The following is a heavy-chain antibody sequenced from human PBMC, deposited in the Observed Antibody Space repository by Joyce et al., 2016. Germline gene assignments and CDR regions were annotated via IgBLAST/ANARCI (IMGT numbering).Heavy chain of an antibody. V-gene: IGHV1-2*02. J-gene: IGHJ5*02. CDR2: INPNSGAR. Sequence: QVQLVPSGADVKQPGTSVNVSRKASGYSFACYHLHWVRHAPGQGREWMGCINPNSGARYYEQKFQGRVTMTRVLAITTAYMEMSILRSDDTAMYFCARVYSTPSHNYFDPWGQGTLVTVSS. D-gene: IGHD2-2*01. CDR3: ARVYSTPSHNYFDP. CDR1: GYSFACYH.